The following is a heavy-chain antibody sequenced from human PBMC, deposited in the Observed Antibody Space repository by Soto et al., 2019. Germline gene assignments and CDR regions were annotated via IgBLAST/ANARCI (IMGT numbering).Heavy chain of an antibody. J-gene: IGHJ5*02. D-gene: IGHD3-10*01. CDR1: GESFSGHF. CDR2: INDSGST. V-gene: IGHV4-34*01. Sequence: PSDTLSLTYAVYGESFSGHFWRWLRQSPGKGLEWIGEINDSGSTNKNPSLKSRVSISVDTSKNHFSLNLRSLTAADTAVYYCARGRSYYGSGTYAPNSHWFDAWGQGTLVTVS. CDR3: ARGRSYYGSGTYAPNSHWFDA.